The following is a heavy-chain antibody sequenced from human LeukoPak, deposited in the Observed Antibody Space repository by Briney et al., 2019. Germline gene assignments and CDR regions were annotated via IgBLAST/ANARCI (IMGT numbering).Heavy chain of an antibody. J-gene: IGHJ3*02. Sequence: ASVKVSCKASGYTFTSYDINWVRQATGQGLEWMGWMNPNSGNTGYAQKFQGRVTMTRNTSISTAYMELSSLRSEDTAVYYCARVKRELRRGAFDIWGQGTMVTVSS. D-gene: IGHD1-26*01. V-gene: IGHV1-8*01. CDR1: GYTFTSYD. CDR2: MNPNSGNT. CDR3: ARVKRELRRGAFDI.